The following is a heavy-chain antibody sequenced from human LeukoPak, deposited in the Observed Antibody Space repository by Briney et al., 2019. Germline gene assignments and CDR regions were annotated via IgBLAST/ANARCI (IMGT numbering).Heavy chain of an antibody. D-gene: IGHD4-17*01. V-gene: IGHV3-23*01. Sequence: GGSLRLSCAASGLTFSNYAMTWVRQAPGKGLEGGSSITAGGGTSYTDSVKGRFTVYRDNSKNTLYLQMNSLRAGDTALYYCAKDPNGDYVGALDSWGQGTMVTVSS. CDR1: GLTFSNYA. CDR2: ITAGGGT. CDR3: AKDPNGDYVGALDS. J-gene: IGHJ3*01.